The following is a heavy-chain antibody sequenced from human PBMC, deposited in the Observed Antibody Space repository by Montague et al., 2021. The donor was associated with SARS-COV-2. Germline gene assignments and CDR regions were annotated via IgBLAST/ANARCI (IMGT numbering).Heavy chain of an antibody. V-gene: IGHV3-21*01. J-gene: IGHJ4*02. Sequence: SLRLSCAASGFTFSSYSMNWVRQAPGKGLEWVSSIGSSSSYIYYADSVKGRFTISRDNAKNSLYLQMNSLRAEDTAVYYCARDARYDFWSGYYFDYWGQGTLVTVSS. CDR2: IGSSSSYI. D-gene: IGHD3-3*01. CDR1: GFTFSSYS. CDR3: ARDARYDFWSGYYFDY.